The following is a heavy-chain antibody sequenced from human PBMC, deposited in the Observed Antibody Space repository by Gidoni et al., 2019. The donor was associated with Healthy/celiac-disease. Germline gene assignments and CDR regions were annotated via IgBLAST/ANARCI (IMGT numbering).Heavy chain of an antibody. V-gene: IGHV3-30*18. D-gene: IGHD4-17*01. Sequence: VQLVESGGGVVQPGRSLRLSCAASRFPFSSYGMPWVRQAPGKGLEWVAVVSYDGSNKYYADSVKGRFTISRDNSKNTLYLQMNSLRAEDTAVYYCAKPYYGDYGFDYWGQGTLVTVSS. J-gene: IGHJ4*02. CDR1: RFPFSSYG. CDR3: AKPYYGDYGFDY. CDR2: VSYDGSNK.